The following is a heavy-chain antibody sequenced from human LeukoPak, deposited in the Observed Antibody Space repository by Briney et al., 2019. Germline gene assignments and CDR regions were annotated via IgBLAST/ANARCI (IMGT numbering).Heavy chain of an antibody. CDR1: GFTFSSYG. CDR3: ARGESSSWYYPFDY. Sequence: GGSLRLSCAASGFTFSSYGMHWVRQAPGKGLEWVAVIWYDGSNKYYADSVKGRFTISRDNSKNTLYLQMNSLRAEDTAVYYCARGESSSWYYPFDYWGQGTLVTVSS. D-gene: IGHD6-13*01. J-gene: IGHJ4*02. CDR2: IWYDGSNK. V-gene: IGHV3-33*01.